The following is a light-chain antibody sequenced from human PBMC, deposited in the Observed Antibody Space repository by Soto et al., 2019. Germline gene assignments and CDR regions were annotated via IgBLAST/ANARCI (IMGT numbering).Light chain of an antibody. V-gene: IGLV2-14*01. CDR2: EVS. CDR1: NSDVGGYNY. J-gene: IGLJ1*01. Sequence: QSVLTQPASVSGSPGRSITISCTGTNSDVGGYNYVSWYQQHPGKAPELMIYEVSHRPSGVSNRFSGSKSDNTAYLTISGLQAEDEADYYCSSYTSISTLYVFGTGTKVTVL. CDR3: SSYTSISTLYV.